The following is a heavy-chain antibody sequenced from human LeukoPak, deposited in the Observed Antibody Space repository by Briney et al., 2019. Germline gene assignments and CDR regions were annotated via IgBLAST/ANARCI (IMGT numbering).Heavy chain of an antibody. J-gene: IGHJ4*02. CDR1: GGTFSSYA. V-gene: IGHV1-69*04. CDR2: IIPILGIA. D-gene: IGHD3-10*01. CDR3: ARYGSGSYYTPPFDY. Sequence: ASVKVSCKASGGTFSSYAISWVRQAPGQGLEWMGRIIPILGIANYAQKFQGRVTITADKSTSTAYMELSSLRSGDTAVYYCARYGSGSYYTPPFDYWGQGTLVTVSS.